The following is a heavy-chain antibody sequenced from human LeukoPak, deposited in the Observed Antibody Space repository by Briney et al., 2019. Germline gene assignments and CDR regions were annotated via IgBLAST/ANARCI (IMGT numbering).Heavy chain of an antibody. CDR3: AREGRGSSWFDY. CDR2: IYYSGST. J-gene: IGHJ4*02. V-gene: IGHV4-31*03. D-gene: IGHD6-13*01. CDR1: GGSISSGGYY. Sequence: EPSETLSLTCTVSGGSISSGGYYWSWIRQHPGKGLGWIGYIYYSGSTYYNPSLKSRVTISVDTSKNQFSLKLSSVTAADTAVYYCAREGRGSSWFDYWGQGTLVTVSS.